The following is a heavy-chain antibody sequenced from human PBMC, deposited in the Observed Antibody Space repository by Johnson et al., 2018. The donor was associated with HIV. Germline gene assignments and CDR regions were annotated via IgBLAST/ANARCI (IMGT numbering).Heavy chain of an antibody. D-gene: IGHD6-13*01. V-gene: IGHV3-13*01. CDR1: GFTFSSYD. CDR2: IGTAGDT. CDR3: ARGVAAAGTNAFDI. J-gene: IGHJ3*02. Sequence: VQLVESGGGLVKPGWSLRLSCAASGFTFSSYDMHWVRQATGKGLEWVSAIGTAGDTYYPGSVKGRFTISRENAKNSLYLQMNSLRAGDTAVYYCARGVAAAGTNAFDIWGQGTMVTVSS.